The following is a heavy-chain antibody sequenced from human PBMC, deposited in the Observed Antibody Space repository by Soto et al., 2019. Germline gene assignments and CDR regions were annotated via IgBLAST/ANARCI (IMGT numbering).Heavy chain of an antibody. D-gene: IGHD3-10*01. CDR2: ISYDGSNK. CDR1: GFTFSSYA. V-gene: IGHV3-30-3*01. J-gene: IGHJ6*02. CDR3: AKDRVYSYNGMDV. Sequence: PGGSLRLSCAASGFTFSSYAMHWVRQAPGKGLEWVAVISYDGSNKYYADSVKGRFTISRDNSKNTLYLQMNSLRAEDTAVYYYAKDRVYSYNGMDVGGQGTTVPVSS.